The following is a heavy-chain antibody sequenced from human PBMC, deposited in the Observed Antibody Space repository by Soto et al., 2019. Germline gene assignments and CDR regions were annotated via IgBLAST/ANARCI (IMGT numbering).Heavy chain of an antibody. J-gene: IGHJ4*02. CDR3: ARIAATNGLDY. Sequence: EVQLLESGGGLVQPGGSLRLSCTPSEFTFSTYAMSWVRQAPGKGLEWVSSIRANGAGTVHADSVKGRFTTSKDNSKNTLYLQMNSLRVEVTAVYYCARIAATNGLDYWGQGTLVTGSS. V-gene: IGHV3-23*01. CDR1: EFTFSTYA. CDR2: IRANGAGT. D-gene: IGHD2-8*01.